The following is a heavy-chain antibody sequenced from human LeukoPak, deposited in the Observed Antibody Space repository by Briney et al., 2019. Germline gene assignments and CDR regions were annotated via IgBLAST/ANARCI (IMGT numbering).Heavy chain of an antibody. V-gene: IGHV3-33*03. CDR2: IWYDGSNK. CDR1: GFTFSSYG. D-gene: IGHD6-19*01. Sequence: PGRSLRLSCAASGFTFSSYGMHWVRQAPGKGLEWVAVIWYDGSNKYYADSVKGRFTISRDNSKNTVYVQMNSLRAEDTAVYYCAKTLSSGWYENWGQGTQVTVSS. J-gene: IGHJ4*02. CDR3: AKTLSSGWYEN.